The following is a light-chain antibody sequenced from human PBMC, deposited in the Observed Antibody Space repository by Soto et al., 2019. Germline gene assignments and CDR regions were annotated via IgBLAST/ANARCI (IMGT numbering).Light chain of an antibody. CDR3: QHSYGTPRT. J-gene: IGKJ1*01. V-gene: IGKV1-39*01. CDR2: AVS. CDR1: QSISTY. Sequence: DIQMTQSPSTLSGSVGYRVTITCRSSQSISTYLNWYQHKPGRAPKVLIYAVSSLQSGVPSRFSGSGSGTDFTLTITSLQPEDSATYYCQHSYGTPRTFGQGTKVDIK.